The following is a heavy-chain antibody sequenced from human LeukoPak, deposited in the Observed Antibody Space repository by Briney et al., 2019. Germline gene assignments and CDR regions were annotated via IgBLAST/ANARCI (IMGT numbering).Heavy chain of an antibody. J-gene: IGHJ4*02. V-gene: IGHV3-7*05. CDR3: ARGWNGFDY. D-gene: IGHD1-1*01. CDR2: IKQDGSEK. Sequence: LRLSCAASGFNFNLFWMTWVRQAPGKGLQWVANIKQDGSEKYYVDSVKGRFTISRDDAKKTLYLQMNSLRAEDTAVYYCARGWNGFDYWGQGTLVTVSS. CDR1: GFNFNLFW.